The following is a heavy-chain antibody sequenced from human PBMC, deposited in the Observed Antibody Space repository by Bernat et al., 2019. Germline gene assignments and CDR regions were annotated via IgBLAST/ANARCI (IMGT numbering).Heavy chain of an antibody. CDR1: GGSISSYY. J-gene: IGHJ4*02. CDR3: EGGNDFWSGYYGGYYFDY. CDR2: IYYSGST. D-gene: IGHD3-3*01. V-gene: IGHV4-59*08. Sequence: QVQLQESGPGLVKPSETLSLTCTVSGGSISSYYWSWIRQPPGNGLDWIGYIYYSGSTNYNPSLKSRVTISVETSKNQFALKLGSGTAADTAVYYCEGGNDFWSGYYGGYYFDYWGQGTLVTVSS.